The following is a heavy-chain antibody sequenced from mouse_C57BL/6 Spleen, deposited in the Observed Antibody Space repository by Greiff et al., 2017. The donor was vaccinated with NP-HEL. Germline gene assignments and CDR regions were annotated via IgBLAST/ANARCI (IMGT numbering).Heavy chain of an antibody. CDR1: GYSITSGYY. V-gene: IGHV3-6*01. Sequence: VQLKESGPGLVKPSQSLSLTCSVTGYSITSGYYWNWIRQFPGNKLEWMGYISYDGSNNYNPSLKNRISITRDTSKNQFFLKLNSVTTEDTATYYCARRGGNDYFDYWGQGTTLTVSS. CDR2: ISYDGSN. J-gene: IGHJ2*01. D-gene: IGHD2-1*01. CDR3: ARRGGNDYFDY.